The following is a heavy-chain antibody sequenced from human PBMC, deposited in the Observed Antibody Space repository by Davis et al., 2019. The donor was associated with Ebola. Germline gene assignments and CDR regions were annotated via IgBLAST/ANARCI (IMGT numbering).Heavy chain of an antibody. D-gene: IGHD1-26*01. CDR2: LGTSADT. CDR3: AKDTSNIWFDI. J-gene: IGHJ3*02. V-gene: IGHV3-23*01. Sequence: GEFLKISCAASGFVFSNYVMSWVRQAPGKGLEWVSTLGTSADTYYAESVKGRFTISRDNSKNTLYLQMNGLRVEDTAIYYCAKDTSNIWFDIWGQGTMVTVSS. CDR1: GFVFSNYV.